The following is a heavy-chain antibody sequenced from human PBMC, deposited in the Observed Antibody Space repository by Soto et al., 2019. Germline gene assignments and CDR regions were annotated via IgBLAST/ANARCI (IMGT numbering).Heavy chain of an antibody. J-gene: IGHJ4*02. CDR3: ARVRCSGGSGHIDY. D-gene: IGHD2-15*01. CDR1: GFTVSSNY. CDR2: IYSGGST. V-gene: IGHV3-53*01. Sequence: EVQLVESGGGLIQPGGSLRLSCAASGFTVSSNYMSWVRQAPGKGLEWVSVIYSGGSTYYADSVKGRFTISRDNSKNTLYLQMNRLRAEDTAVYYCARVRCSGGSGHIDYWGQGTLVTVSS.